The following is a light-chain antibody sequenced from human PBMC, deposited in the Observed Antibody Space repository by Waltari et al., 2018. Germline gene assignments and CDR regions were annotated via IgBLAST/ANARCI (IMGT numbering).Light chain of an antibody. J-gene: IGKJ3*01. CDR2: GAS. CDR3: QQYGSSIPFT. Sequence: EIVLTQSPGTMSLSPGDRATPSCRASQSVTASHVAWYPQKPGQAPRPLIYGASTRASGTPDRFSGTGSGTDFILTISGLEPEDCAVYFFQQYGSSIPFTFGPGTKV. CDR1: QSVTASH. V-gene: IGKV3-20*01.